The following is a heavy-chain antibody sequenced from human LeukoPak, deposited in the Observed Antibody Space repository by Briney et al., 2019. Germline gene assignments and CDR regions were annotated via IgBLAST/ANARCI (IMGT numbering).Heavy chain of an antibody. CDR3: ARRFSWVTRNWFDP. J-gene: IGHJ5*02. CDR1: GGSFSSSSYY. Sequence: SSETLSLTCTVSGGSFSSSSYYWGWLRQPPGKGLEWIGSIYYSGSTYYNPSLMSRVTISVDTSKDQFSLKLSSVTAADTAVYYCARRFSWVTRNWFDPWGQGTLVTVSS. CDR2: IYYSGST. V-gene: IGHV4-39*01. D-gene: IGHD2-21*02.